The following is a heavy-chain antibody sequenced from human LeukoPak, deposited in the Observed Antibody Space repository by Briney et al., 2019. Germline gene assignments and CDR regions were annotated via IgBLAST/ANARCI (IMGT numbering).Heavy chain of an antibody. V-gene: IGHV3-64*01. D-gene: IGHD6-19*01. CDR2: ISSNGGST. J-gene: IGHJ5*02. CDR1: GFTFSSYA. CDR3: ARGLSEQWLSSWFDP. Sequence: GESLRLSCAASGFTFSSYAMHWVRQAPGKGLEYVSAISSNGGSTYYANSVKGRFTISRDNSKNTLYLQMGSLRAEDMAVYYCARGLSEQWLSSWFDPWGQGTLVTVSS.